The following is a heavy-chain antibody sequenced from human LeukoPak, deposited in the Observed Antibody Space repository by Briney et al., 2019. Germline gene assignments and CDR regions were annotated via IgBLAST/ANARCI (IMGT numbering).Heavy chain of an antibody. J-gene: IGHJ6*03. CDR1: AFTFSIYA. CDR2: ISGSGGST. V-gene: IGHV3-23*01. D-gene: IGHD5-12*01. Sequence: PGGSLRLSCAASAFTFSIYAMSWVRQAPGKGLEWVSTISGSGGSTYYADSVKGRFTISRDNSKNTLYLQMKSLRAEDTAVYYCAKGGGYEAQYYYYYLDVWGKGTTVTISS. CDR3: AKGGGYEAQYYYYYLDV.